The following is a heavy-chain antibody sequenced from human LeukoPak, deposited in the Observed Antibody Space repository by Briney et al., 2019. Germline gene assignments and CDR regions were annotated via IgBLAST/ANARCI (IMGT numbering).Heavy chain of an antibody. Sequence: SETLSLTCTVSGGSISNYYWSWIRQPPGKGLEWIGYIYYSGNSNYNPSLKSRVTISADTSKNQFSLNLSSVTAADTAVYYCARDTYYYDSSGYSEYFQHWGQGTLVTVSS. CDR1: GGSISNYY. V-gene: IGHV4-59*01. CDR3: ARDTYYYDSSGYSEYFQH. D-gene: IGHD3-22*01. J-gene: IGHJ1*01. CDR2: IYYSGNS.